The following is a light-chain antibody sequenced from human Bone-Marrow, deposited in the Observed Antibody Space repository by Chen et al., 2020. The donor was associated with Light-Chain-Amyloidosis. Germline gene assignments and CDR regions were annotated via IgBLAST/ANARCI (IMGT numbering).Light chain of an antibody. J-gene: IGKJ4*01. Sequence: EIMMTQSPATLSVSPGERATLSCRASQSVSSNLAWYQQKPGQAPRLLIYDASTRATGIPARFSGSGSGTEFTLTISSLQSEDSAVYYCQQYNNWPPLFGGGTKVEIK. CDR1: QSVSSN. CDR2: DAS. V-gene: IGKV3-15*01. CDR3: QQYNNWPPL.